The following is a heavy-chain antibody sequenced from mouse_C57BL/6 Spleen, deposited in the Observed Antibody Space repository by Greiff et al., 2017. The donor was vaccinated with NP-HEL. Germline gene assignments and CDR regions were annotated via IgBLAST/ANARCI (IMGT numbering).Heavy chain of an antibody. J-gene: IGHJ1*03. CDR1: GFTFSDYG. V-gene: IGHV5-17*01. CDR2: ISSGSSTI. Sequence: EVQLVESGGGLVKPGGSLKLSCAASGFTFSDYGMHWVRQAPEKGLEWVAYISSGSSTIYYADTVKGRFTISRDNAKNTLFLQMTSLRSEDTAMYYCARGGYYEYFDVWGTGTTVTVSS. D-gene: IGHD2-3*01. CDR3: ARGGYYEYFDV.